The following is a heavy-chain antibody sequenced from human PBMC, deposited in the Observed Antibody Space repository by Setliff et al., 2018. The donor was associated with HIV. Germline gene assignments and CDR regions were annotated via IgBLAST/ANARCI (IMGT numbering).Heavy chain of an antibody. CDR1: GGSISSGGYY. D-gene: IGHD3-3*01. J-gene: IGHJ3*02. V-gene: IGHV4-31*03. CDR3: ARVPRITTLRNAFDI. CDR2: IYHSGST. Sequence: SETLSLTCTVSGGSISSGGYYWSWIRQHPGKGLEWIGCIYHSGSTYYNPSLRSRVSISLDTSKNHFSLTLSAVTAADTAIYYCARVPRITTLRNAFDIWGQGTMVTVSS.